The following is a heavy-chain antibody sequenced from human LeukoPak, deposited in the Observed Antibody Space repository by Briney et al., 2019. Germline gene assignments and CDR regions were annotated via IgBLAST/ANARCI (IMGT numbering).Heavy chain of an antibody. D-gene: IGHD3-16*02. CDR2: ISWNSGSI. Sequence: LSLTCTVSGGSISSYYWSWIRQPPGKGLEWVSGISWNSGSIGYADSVKGRFTISRDNAKNSLYLQMNSLRAEDTALYYCAKGIGGVIGGYDYWGQGTLVTVSS. CDR1: GGSISSYY. V-gene: IGHV3-9*01. CDR3: AKGIGGVIGGYDY. J-gene: IGHJ4*02.